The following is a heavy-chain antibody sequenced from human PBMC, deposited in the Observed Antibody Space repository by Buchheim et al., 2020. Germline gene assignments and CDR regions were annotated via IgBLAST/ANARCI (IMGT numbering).Heavy chain of an antibody. CDR2: IYTSGST. CDR1: GGSFSGYY. CDR3: ARTQARYGETGFDY. V-gene: IGHV4-59*10. J-gene: IGHJ4*02. D-gene: IGHD4-17*01. Sequence: QVQLQQWGAGLLKPSETLSLTCAVYGGSFSGYYWSWIRQPAGKGLEWIGRIYTSGSTNYNPSLKSRVTISVDTSKNQFSLKLSSVTAADTAVYYCARTQARYGETGFDYWGQGTL.